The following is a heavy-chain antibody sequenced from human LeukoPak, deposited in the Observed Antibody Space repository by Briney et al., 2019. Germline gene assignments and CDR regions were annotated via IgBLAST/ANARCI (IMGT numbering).Heavy chain of an antibody. V-gene: IGHV4-59*01. D-gene: IGHD3-9*01. CDR1: GGSISSYY. CDR2: IYYSGST. CDR3: ARGLRYFDWLTVRYFDL. J-gene: IGHJ2*01. Sequence: SETLSLTCTVSGGSISSYYWSWIRQPLGKGLEWFGYIYYSGSTNYNPSLKSRVTISVDTSKNQFSLKLSSVTAADTAVYYCARGLRYFDWLTVRYFDLWGRGTLVTVSS.